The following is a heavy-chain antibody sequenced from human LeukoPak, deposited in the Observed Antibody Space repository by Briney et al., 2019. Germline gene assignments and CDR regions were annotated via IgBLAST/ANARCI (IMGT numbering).Heavy chain of an antibody. V-gene: IGHV3-9*01. CDR1: EFTFDDYA. Sequence: GGSLRLSCAASEFTFDDYAMHWVRQAPGKGLEWVSSISWNSGNIIYADSVKGRLTISRDNAKNSLYLQMNSLRAEDTAVYYCARVLYYYDSRGYSNYFDYWGQGTLVTVSS. J-gene: IGHJ4*02. CDR2: ISWNSGNI. D-gene: IGHD3-22*01. CDR3: ARVLYYYDSRGYSNYFDY.